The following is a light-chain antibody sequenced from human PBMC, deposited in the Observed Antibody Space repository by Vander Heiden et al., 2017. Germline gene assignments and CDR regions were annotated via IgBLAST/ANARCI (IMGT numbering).Light chain of an antibody. CDR2: DAS. CDR3: QQQNNWHRALT. J-gene: IGKJ4*01. Sequence: DIVMTHFPVTPSVSPGERATLPCRARQNVSSSLACYQQKPARAPTHLLYDASTTANSIAARLSSSGSGTEVTLTISSLQSEDYAVYYCQQQNNWHRALTFGGGTKVEIK. CDR1: QNVSSS. V-gene: IGKV3-15*01.